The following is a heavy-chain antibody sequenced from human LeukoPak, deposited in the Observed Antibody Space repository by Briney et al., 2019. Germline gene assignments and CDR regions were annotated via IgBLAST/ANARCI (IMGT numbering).Heavy chain of an antibody. CDR1: GGSISNYY. CDR2: VYYTGST. D-gene: IGHD5-24*01. CDR3: ARGAMATTPFFDY. Sequence: SETLSLTCPVSGGSISNYYYWTWIRQPPGKGLEWIGYVYYTGSTNFDPSLKSRVTMSLDTSRNQFSLKLTSLTAADTAVYYCARGAMATTPFFDYWGQGTLVTVSS. J-gene: IGHJ4*02. V-gene: IGHV4-59*01.